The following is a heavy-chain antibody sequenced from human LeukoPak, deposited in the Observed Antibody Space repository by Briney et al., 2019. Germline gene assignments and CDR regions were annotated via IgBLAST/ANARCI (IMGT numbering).Heavy chain of an antibody. CDR1: GYSFTNYW. CDR3: ARRGAGYCSGFSCYYFDY. Sequence: GESLKISCKGSGYSFTNYWIGWVRQMPGKGLEWMGIIFPGDSDTRYSPSLQGQVTISADKSISTAYLQWSSLKASDTAMYYCARRGAGYCSGFSCYYFDYWGQGTPVTVSS. D-gene: IGHD2-15*01. J-gene: IGHJ4*02. CDR2: IFPGDSDT. V-gene: IGHV5-51*01.